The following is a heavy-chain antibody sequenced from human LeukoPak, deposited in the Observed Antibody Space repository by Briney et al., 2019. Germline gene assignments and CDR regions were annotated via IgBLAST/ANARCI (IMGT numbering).Heavy chain of an antibody. CDR1: GYTFTSYD. Sequence: GASVKVSCKASGYTFTSYDINWVRQATGQGLEWMGWMNPNSGNTGYAQKFQGRVTMTRNTSISTAYMELSSLRSEDTAVYYCARTYYDILTGYYYFDYWGREPWSPSPQ. V-gene: IGHV1-8*01. CDR3: ARTYYDILTGYYYFDY. D-gene: IGHD3-9*01. J-gene: IGHJ4*02. CDR2: MNPNSGNT.